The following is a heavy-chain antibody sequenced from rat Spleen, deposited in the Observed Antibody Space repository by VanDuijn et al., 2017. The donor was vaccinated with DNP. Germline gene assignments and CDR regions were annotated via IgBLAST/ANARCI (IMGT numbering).Heavy chain of an antibody. Sequence: EVQLVESGGGLVQPGGSLKLSCAASGFTFRDYYMAWVRQAPTKGLEWVAYSSYDGGSTYNGDSVKGRFTISRDNVKSTLFLQMNSLRSEDMATYYCARHVLPLRVWDYWGQGVMVTVSS. D-gene: IGHD4-1*01. V-gene: IGHV5-22*01. J-gene: IGHJ2*01. CDR2: SSYDGGST. CDR3: ARHVLPLRVWDY. CDR1: GFTFRDYY.